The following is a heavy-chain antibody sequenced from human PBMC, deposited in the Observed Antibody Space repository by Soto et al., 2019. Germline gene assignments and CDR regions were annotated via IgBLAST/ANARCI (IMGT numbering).Heavy chain of an antibody. Sequence: SETLSLTCTVSGGSISSGGHYWSWIRQHPGKGLEWIGYIYYSGSTYYNPSLKSRVTISVDTSKNQFSLKLSSVTAADTAVYYCAREKSEDYYYYGVDVWGKGTTVTVSS. D-gene: IGHD2-15*01. V-gene: IGHV4-31*03. CDR3: AREKSEDYYYYGVDV. CDR1: GGSISSGGHY. J-gene: IGHJ6*04. CDR2: IYYSGST.